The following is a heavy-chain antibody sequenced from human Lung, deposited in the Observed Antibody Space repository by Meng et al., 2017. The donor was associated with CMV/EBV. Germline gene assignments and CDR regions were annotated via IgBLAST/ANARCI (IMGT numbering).Heavy chain of an antibody. V-gene: IGHV3-43D*03. CDR1: GFTFDDYG. CDR2: ISWDGGNA. Sequence: SXAASGFTFDDYGMHWVRQAPGKGLEWIALISWDGGNAYYADSVKGRFTISRDNTKNSLYLQMDRLRVEDTSIYYCVKDQGYPAGALMHGMDVWGQGTTVTVSS. D-gene: IGHD5-18*01. J-gene: IGHJ6*02. CDR3: VKDQGYPAGALMHGMDV.